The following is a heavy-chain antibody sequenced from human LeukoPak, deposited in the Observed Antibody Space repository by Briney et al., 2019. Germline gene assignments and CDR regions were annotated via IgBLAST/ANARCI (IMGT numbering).Heavy chain of an antibody. CDR1: GGTFSSYA. J-gene: IGHJ5*02. Sequence: GASVKVSCKASGGTFSSYAISWVRQPPAQGLDWMGGIIPIFGTANYAQKFQGRVTITADESTSTAYMEMSSLRSEDTAVYYCARDIEGWVVPAALVGFDPWGQGTLVTVSS. D-gene: IGHD2-2*01. CDR2: IIPIFGTA. V-gene: IGHV1-69*13. CDR3: ARDIEGWVVPAALVGFDP.